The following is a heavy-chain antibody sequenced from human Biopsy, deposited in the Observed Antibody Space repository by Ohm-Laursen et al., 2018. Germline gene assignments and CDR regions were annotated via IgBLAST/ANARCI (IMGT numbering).Heavy chain of an antibody. CDR1: GCSIIRYY. D-gene: IGHD3-3*01. Sequence: SQTLSLTCSVSGCSIIRYYWTWIRQPPGKGLEWIGHVYNGGITHYNPSLKSRVTISKDTSKNQFSLQVKSVTAADTAVYYCARTPRDSFWSGSYKRGLWFDPWGQGTLVIVSS. CDR3: ARTPRDSFWSGSYKRGLWFDP. V-gene: IGHV4-59*01. CDR2: VYNGGIT. J-gene: IGHJ5*02.